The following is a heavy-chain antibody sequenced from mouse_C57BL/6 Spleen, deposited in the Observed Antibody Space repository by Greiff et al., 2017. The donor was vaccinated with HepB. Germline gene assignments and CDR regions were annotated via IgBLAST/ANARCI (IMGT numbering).Heavy chain of an antibody. V-gene: IGHV1-64*01. CDR2: IHPNSGST. J-gene: IGHJ2*01. Sequence: QVQLQQPGAELVKPGASVKLSCKASGYTFTSYWMHWVKQRPGQGLEWIGMIHPNSGSTNYNEKFKSKATLTVDTSSSTAYMQLSSLTSEDSAVYYCARPGGSSYDYFDYWGQGTTLTVSS. CDR1: GYTFTSYW. D-gene: IGHD1-1*01. CDR3: ARPGGSSYDYFDY.